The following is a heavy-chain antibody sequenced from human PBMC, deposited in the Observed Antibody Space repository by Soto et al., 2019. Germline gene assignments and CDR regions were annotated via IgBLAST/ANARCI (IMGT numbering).Heavy chain of an antibody. D-gene: IGHD2-2*01. J-gene: IGHJ6*03. CDR1: GFTFSSYW. CDR3: ARVLGGQLPNRGLWGVGNYYYYMDV. CDR2: IKQDGSEK. Sequence: PGGSLRISCAASGFTFSSYWMSWVRQAPGNGLERVANIKQDGSEKYYVDSVRGRFTISRDNAKNSLYLQMSSLRAEDTAVYYCARVLGGQLPNRGLWGVGNYYYYMDVWGKGTTVTVSS. V-gene: IGHV3-7*01.